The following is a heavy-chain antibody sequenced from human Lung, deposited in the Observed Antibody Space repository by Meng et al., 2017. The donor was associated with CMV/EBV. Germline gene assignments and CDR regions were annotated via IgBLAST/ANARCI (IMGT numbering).Heavy chain of an antibody. CDR1: GYTFTGYY. CDR2: LNPKTGGT. D-gene: IGHD2-21*01. V-gene: IGHV1-2*02. Sequence: ASXXVSXKASGYTFTGYYMYWVRHVPGQGLEWMGWLNPKTGGTRYAQKFKGRVSMTRDTSSSTAYMELSRLRSDDTAVYYCARGRSVIRPENFDFWGQGTLVTVSS. CDR3: ARGRSVIRPENFDF. J-gene: IGHJ4*02.